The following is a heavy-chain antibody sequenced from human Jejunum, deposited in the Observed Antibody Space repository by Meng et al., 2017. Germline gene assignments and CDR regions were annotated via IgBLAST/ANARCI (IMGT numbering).Heavy chain of an antibody. CDR2: INDSGST. CDR1: GGSFSGHY. D-gene: IGHD3-3*01. CDR3: VDSKWSANY. Sequence: QVQLRRGGAGLLKPSETLSLTCAVYGGSFSGHYWTWIRQPPGKGLEWIGEINDSGSTHYNPSLGSRVTISVDTSKSQFSLKLISVTAADTGVYYCVDSKWSANYWGQGTLVTVSS. V-gene: IGHV4-34*01. J-gene: IGHJ4*02.